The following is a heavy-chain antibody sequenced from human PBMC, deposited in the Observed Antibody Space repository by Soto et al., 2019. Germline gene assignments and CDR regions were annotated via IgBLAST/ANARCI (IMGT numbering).Heavy chain of an antibody. CDR2: IYYSGST. Sequence: QVQLQESGPGLVKPSETLSLTCTVSGGSISSYYWSWIRQPPGKGLEWIGYIYYSGSTNYNPSLKSRVPISVDTSKNQFSLKLSSVTAADTAVYYCARGRDDFWREPTFDYWGQGTLVTVSS. CDR1: GGSISSYY. CDR3: ARGRDDFWREPTFDY. V-gene: IGHV4-59*01. D-gene: IGHD3-3*01. J-gene: IGHJ4*02.